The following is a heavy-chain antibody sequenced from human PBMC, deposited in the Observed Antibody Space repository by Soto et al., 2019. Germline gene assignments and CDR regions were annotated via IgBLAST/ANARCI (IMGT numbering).Heavy chain of an antibody. D-gene: IGHD3-22*01. Sequence: GGSLRLSCAASGFTFSDYYMSWIRQAPGKGLEWVSYISSSSSYTNYADSVKGRFTISRDNAKNSLYLQMNSLRAEDTAVYYCARDYYDSSGYNGYYGMDVWGQGTTVTVSS. V-gene: IGHV3-11*06. CDR2: ISSSSSYT. CDR1: GFTFSDYY. J-gene: IGHJ6*02. CDR3: ARDYYDSSGYNGYYGMDV.